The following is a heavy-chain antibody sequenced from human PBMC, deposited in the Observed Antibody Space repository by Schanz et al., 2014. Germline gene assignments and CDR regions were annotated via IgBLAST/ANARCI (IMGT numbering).Heavy chain of an antibody. CDR3: AKDGRLPYYGTGSDFDY. Sequence: EVQLLESGGGLVQPGGSLRISCAASGFTFSDYYMSWIRQAPGKGLEWVSRMIGSGSSVFYADSVKGRFTISRDNLKNTVYLQMNSLRAADTAVYYCAKDGRLPYYGTGSDFDYWGQGTLVAVSS. J-gene: IGHJ4*02. V-gene: IGHV3-23*01. CDR1: GFTFSDYY. CDR2: MIGSGSSV. D-gene: IGHD3-22*01.